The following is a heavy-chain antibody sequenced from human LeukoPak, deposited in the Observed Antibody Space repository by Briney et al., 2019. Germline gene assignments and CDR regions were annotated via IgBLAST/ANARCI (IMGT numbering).Heavy chain of an antibody. CDR2: ISYDGCNT. V-gene: IGHV3-30*04. J-gene: IGHJ4*02. D-gene: IGHD1-7*01. CDR3: ARKGLGGELGGFDS. Sequence: PGGSLRLSCAASGFTFSTYAMHWVRQAPGKGLEWVAFISYDGCNTYYADFVKGRFTISRDNAKNSLYLQMNSLRVEDTALYHCARKGLGGELGGFDSWGQGTLVTVSS. CDR1: GFTFSTYA.